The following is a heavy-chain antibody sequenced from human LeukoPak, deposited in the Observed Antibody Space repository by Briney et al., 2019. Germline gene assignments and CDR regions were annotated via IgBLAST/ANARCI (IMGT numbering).Heavy chain of an antibody. D-gene: IGHD2-15*01. CDR1: GESLNSYY. CDR2: IYESGST. V-gene: IGHV4-34*01. J-gene: IGHJ4*02. Sequence: SDTLSLTCAVYGESLNSYYWSWIRQPPGKGLEWIGEIYESGSTEYNPSLKSRVTISMVPSKQQFSLSLTSVTAADTAVYYCARGAWATRLGSWGLGTPVIVSS. CDR3: ARGAWATRLGS.